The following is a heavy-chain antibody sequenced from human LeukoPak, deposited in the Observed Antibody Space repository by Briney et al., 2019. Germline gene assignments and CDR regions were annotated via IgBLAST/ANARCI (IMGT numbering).Heavy chain of an antibody. CDR1: GFTLRSYW. D-gene: IGHD2-15*01. V-gene: IGHV3-7*05. J-gene: IGHJ4*02. CDR3: ARDLRGGNFDY. Sequence: GGSLRLSCAASGFTLRSYWMSWVRQAPGRGLEWVANIKQDGSEKYYVDSVKGRFTISRDNAKNTLYLQMNSLRAEDTAVYYCARDLRGGNFDYWGQGTLVTVSS. CDR2: IKQDGSEK.